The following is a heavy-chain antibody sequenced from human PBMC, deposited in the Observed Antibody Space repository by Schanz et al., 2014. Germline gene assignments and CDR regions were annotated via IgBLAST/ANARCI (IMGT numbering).Heavy chain of an antibody. V-gene: IGHV3-33*01. CDR1: GFTFSSYG. D-gene: IGHD3-16*01. Sequence: QVQLVESGGDVVQPGRSLRLSCAASGFTFSSYGMHWVRQAPGKGLEWVAVIWYDGNNKYYADSVKGRFTISRDNSKNILYLQMSSLRAEDTAVYYCARGTPFLCDYWGQGTLVTVSS. CDR3: ARGTPFLCDY. CDR2: IWYDGNNK. J-gene: IGHJ4*02.